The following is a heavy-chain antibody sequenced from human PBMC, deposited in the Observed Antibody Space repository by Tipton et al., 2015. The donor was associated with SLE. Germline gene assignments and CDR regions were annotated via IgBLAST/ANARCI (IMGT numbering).Heavy chain of an antibody. CDR1: AFTFSTSW. CDR2: IRHDGTNK. V-gene: IGHV3-7*01. J-gene: IGHJ3*01. Sequence: GSLRLSCAASAFTFSTSWMTWVRQAPGKGLEWVANIRHDGTNKYYADSVNGRFTISRDNAENYLFLQMNSLRAEDTAVYFCARDVSPVDGGATYDAFDVWGQGTMVTVSS. D-gene: IGHD2-21*01. CDR3: ARDVSPVDGGATYDAFDV.